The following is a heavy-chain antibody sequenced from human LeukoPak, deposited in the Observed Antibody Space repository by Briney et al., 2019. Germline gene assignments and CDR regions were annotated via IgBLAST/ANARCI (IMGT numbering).Heavy chain of an antibody. CDR1: GGSISGYY. CDR2: IHYGGSS. D-gene: IGHD3-22*01. V-gene: IGHV4-59*01. J-gene: IGHJ4*02. CDR3: ARYDGSVPALKT. Sequence: SQTLSLTCTVSGGSISGYYWGWIRQPPGKGLDWIGYIHYGGSSKYSPSLKSRVAMSVDTSKNQFSLKLTSVIAADTAVYYCARYDGSVPALKTGGKGTLVTVSS.